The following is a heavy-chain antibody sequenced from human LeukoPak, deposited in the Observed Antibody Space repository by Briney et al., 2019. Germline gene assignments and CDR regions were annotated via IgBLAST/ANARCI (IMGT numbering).Heavy chain of an antibody. J-gene: IGHJ6*02. Sequence: SGTLSLTCTVSGGSISSYYWSWIRQPPGKGLEWVGYIYYSGSTNYNPSLKSRVTISVDTSKNQFSLKLSSVTAADTAVYYCARMKVGATHYGMDVWGQGTTVTVSS. CDR3: ARMKVGATHYGMDV. CDR1: GGSISSYY. V-gene: IGHV4-59*08. D-gene: IGHD1-26*01. CDR2: IYYSGST.